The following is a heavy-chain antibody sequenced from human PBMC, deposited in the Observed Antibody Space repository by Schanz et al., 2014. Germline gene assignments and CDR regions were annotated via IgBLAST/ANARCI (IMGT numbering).Heavy chain of an antibody. J-gene: IGHJ4*02. CDR1: GFTFSSYA. D-gene: IGHD6-19*01. CDR3: ARGRAVAGTGYFDY. Sequence: VQLVESGGVVVQPGGSLRLSCAASGFTFSSYAMHWVRQAPGKGLEYVSTINSNGGSTYYANSVKGRFSISRDNSKNTLYLQMGSLRAEDMAVYYCARGRAVAGTGYFDYWGQGTLVTVSS. CDR2: INSNGGST. V-gene: IGHV3-64*01.